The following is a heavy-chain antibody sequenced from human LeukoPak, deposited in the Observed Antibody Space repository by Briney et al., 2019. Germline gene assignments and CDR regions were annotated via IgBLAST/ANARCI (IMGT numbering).Heavy chain of an antibody. V-gene: IGHV1-69*06. J-gene: IGHJ3*02. Sequence: SAKVSCKASGGTFSNYVITWVRQAPGQGLEWMGGIIPIFGTANYAQKFQGRVTITADKSNGTTYMELRSLRSEDTAVYYCARVLTIFGVVTHDAFDIWGQGTMVTVSS. D-gene: IGHD3-3*01. CDR3: ARVLTIFGVVTHDAFDI. CDR2: IIPIFGTA. CDR1: GGTFSNYV.